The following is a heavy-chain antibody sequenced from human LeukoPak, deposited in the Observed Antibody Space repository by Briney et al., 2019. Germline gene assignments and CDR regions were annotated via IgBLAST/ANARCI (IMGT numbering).Heavy chain of an antibody. CDR2: IYSGGST. J-gene: IGHJ6*03. CDR1: GFTVSSNY. V-gene: IGHV3-66*04. Sequence: GGSLRLSCASPGFTVSSNYISSVRQATGKGLERDSGIYSGGSTYYADSVKGRFTISRDNSKNPLYLQMNSLRPEDTAVYYCARHDTTHYYYYMDVWGKGTTVTISS. CDR3: ARHDTTHYYYYMDV. D-gene: IGHD1-26*01.